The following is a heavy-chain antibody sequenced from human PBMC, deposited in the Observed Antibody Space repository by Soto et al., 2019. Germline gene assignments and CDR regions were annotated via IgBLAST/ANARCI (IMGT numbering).Heavy chain of an antibody. V-gene: IGHV1-3*01. CDR2: INAGNGNT. CDR3: AKDIRPPGLHFDY. D-gene: IGHD3-9*01. Sequence: ASVKVSCKASGYTFTSYAMHWVRQAPGQRLEWMGWINAGNGNTKCSQKFQGRFTISRDNAKNSLYLQMNNLGAEDTAFYYCAKDIRPPGLHFDYWGQGTLVTV. CDR1: GYTFTSYA. J-gene: IGHJ4*02.